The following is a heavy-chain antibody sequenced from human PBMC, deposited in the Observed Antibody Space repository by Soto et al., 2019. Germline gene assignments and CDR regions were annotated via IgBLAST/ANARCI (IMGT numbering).Heavy chain of an antibody. CDR1: GFTFSSYA. V-gene: IGHV3-23*01. J-gene: IGHJ4*02. CDR2: ISGSGGST. CDR3: AKDQDVATTSLTRHFDY. Sequence: GGSLRLSCAASGFTFSSYAMSWVRQAPGKGLEWVSAISGSGGSTYYADSVKGRFTISRDNSKNTLYLQMNSLRAEDTAVYYCAKDQDVATTSLTRHFDYWGQGTLVTVSS. D-gene: IGHD5-12*01.